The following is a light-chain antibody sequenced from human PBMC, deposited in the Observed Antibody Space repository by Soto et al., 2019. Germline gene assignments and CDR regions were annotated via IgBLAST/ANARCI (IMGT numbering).Light chain of an antibody. Sequence: EIVMTQSPATLSVSPGESATLSCRASQSIGITVAWYQQKPGQAPRILIYGPSTRVTGIPARFSGSGSGTEFTLTISSLQSEDFAIYYCQQYNNWLRGTFGQGTKLEIK. CDR3: QQYNNWLRGT. J-gene: IGKJ2*02. CDR1: QSIGIT. V-gene: IGKV3-15*01. CDR2: GPS.